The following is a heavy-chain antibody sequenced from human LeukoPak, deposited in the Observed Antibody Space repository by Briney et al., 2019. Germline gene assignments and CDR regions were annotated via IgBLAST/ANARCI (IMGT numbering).Heavy chain of an antibody. J-gene: IGHJ3*02. CDR3: ARHPTEDSGYEFDAFDI. V-gene: IGHV4-59*08. CDR2: IYCSGST. Sequence: SETLSLTCTVSGGSISSYYWSWIRQPPGKGLEWIGYIYCSGSTNYNPSLKSRVTISVDTSKNQFSLKLSSVTAADTAVYYCARHPTEDSGYEFDAFDIWGQGTMVTVSS. D-gene: IGHD5-12*01. CDR1: GGSISSYY.